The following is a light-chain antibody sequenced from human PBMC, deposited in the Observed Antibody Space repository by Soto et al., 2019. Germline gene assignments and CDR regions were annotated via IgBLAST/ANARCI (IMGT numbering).Light chain of an antibody. Sequence: QSALTQPASVSGSPGQSITISCTGTSSDVGGYNSVSWYQQYPGKAPKLMIYDVSNRPSGVSNRFSGSKSGNTASLTISGLQAEDEADYYCSSYTSSSTLEVVFGGGTKLTVL. J-gene: IGLJ2*01. CDR1: SSDVGGYNS. CDR3: SSYTSSSTLEVV. CDR2: DVS. V-gene: IGLV2-14*01.